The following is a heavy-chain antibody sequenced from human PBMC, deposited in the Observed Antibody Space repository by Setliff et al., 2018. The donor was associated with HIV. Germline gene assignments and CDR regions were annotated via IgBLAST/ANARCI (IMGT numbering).Heavy chain of an antibody. D-gene: IGHD2-21*02. CDR3: ARLSVVTATRIYYFDY. V-gene: IGHV5-51*01. CDR1: GYSFTSYW. J-gene: IGHJ4*02. Sequence: PGESLKISCKGSGYSFTSYWIGWVRQMPGKSLEWMGIIYPGDSHVRYSPSFQGQVTISADTSISTAYLQWSSLKASDTAMYYCARLSVVTATRIYYFDYWGQGTLVTVSS. CDR2: IYPGDSHV.